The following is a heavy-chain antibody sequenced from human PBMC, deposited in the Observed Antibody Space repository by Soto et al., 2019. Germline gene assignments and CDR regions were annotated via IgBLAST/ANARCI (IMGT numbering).Heavy chain of an antibody. CDR2: INAGNGNT. CDR3: ARSYSSGWYLTAGDY. Sequence: ASVKVSCKASGYTFTSYAMHWVRQAPGQRLEWMGWINAGNGNTKYSQKFQGRVTITRDTSASTAYMELSSLRSEDTAVYYCARSYSSGWYLTAGDYWGQGTLVTVSS. D-gene: IGHD6-19*01. V-gene: IGHV1-3*01. J-gene: IGHJ4*02. CDR1: GYTFTSYA.